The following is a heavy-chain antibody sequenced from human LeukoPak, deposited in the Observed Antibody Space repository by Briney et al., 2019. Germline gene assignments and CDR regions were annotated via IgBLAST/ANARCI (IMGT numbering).Heavy chain of an antibody. Sequence: SETLSLTCTVSGGSISSHYWSWIRQPPGKGLEWIGYIYYSGSTNYNPSLKSRVTISVDTSKNQFSLKLSSVTAADTAVYYCARWYSSGYYYYYYYMDVWGKGTKVTVSS. CDR3: ARWYSSGYYYYYYYMDV. CDR2: IYYSGST. J-gene: IGHJ6*03. V-gene: IGHV4-59*11. CDR1: GGSISSHY. D-gene: IGHD3-22*01.